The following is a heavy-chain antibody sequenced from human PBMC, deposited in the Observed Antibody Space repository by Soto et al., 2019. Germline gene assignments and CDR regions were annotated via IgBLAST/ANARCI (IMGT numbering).Heavy chain of an antibody. CDR1: GGSITSGAYY. J-gene: IGHJ5*02. V-gene: IGHV4-31*11. D-gene: IGHD3-22*01. Sequence: SETLSLTCAVSGGSITSGAYYWTWIRQHPGKGLEWIAYIHYSGRTYYNPSLKSRVTVSVDTSNNQFSLKLSSVTAADTAVYYCARYYFDSSGYSNWFDPWGQGTLVTVSS. CDR2: IHYSGRT. CDR3: ARYYFDSSGYSNWFDP.